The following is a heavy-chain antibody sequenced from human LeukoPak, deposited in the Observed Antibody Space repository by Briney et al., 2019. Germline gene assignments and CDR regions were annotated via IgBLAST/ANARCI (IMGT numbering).Heavy chain of an antibody. CDR2: IGSSGGGI. V-gene: IGHV3-23*01. Sequence: GGSLRLSCAASGFTFSTYTMYWVRHPPGKRLEWVSIIGSSGGGIHYADSVKGRFTISRDNSKNALYLQMNSLRAEDTAVYYCTRDGRVAYEMDVWGQGTTVTVSS. D-gene: IGHD2-15*01. CDR3: TRDGRVAYEMDV. CDR1: GFTFSTYT. J-gene: IGHJ6*02.